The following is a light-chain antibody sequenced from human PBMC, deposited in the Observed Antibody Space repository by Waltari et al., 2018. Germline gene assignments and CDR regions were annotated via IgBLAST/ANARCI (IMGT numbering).Light chain of an antibody. V-gene: IGLV3-25*03. CDR1: ALPRQY. Sequence: SYELTQPPSVSVSPGQTARITCSGDALPRQYAYWYQQRPGQAPMLMIYQDTQRPSERPEGVSGSSSGTTVTLTISEVQAEDEADYYCQSADGSGTYVVFGGGTKLTVL. J-gene: IGLJ2*01. CDR3: QSADGSGTYVV. CDR2: QDT.